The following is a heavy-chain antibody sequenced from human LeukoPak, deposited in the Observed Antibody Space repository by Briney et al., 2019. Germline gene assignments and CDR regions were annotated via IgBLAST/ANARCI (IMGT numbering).Heavy chain of an antibody. D-gene: IGHD2-15*01. CDR3: ARKYCSGGSCYYVVAFDI. CDR1: GYSISSGYY. V-gene: IGHV4-38-2*02. J-gene: IGHJ3*02. Sequence: SETLSLTCTVSGYSISSGYYWGWIRQPPGKGLEWIGSIYHSGSTYYNPSLKSRVTISVDTSKNQFSLKLSSVTAADTAAYYCARKYCSGGSCYYVVAFDIWGQGTMVTVSS. CDR2: IYHSGST.